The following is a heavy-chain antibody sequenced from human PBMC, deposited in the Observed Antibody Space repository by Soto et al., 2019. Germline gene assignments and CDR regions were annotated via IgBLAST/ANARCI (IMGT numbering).Heavy chain of an antibody. J-gene: IGHJ4*02. V-gene: IGHV3-30*18. CDR2: ISYDASTK. CDR3: ANRKPGMDY. Sequence: QVQLVESGGGVVQPGRSLRLSCEDSGFTFGSYGMHWVRQAPGKGLEWVAVISYDASTKYYADSVKGRFTISRDNSKNTLYLQMSSLRDDDTAVDYCANRKPGMDYWGQGTLVTVSS. CDR1: GFTFGSYG.